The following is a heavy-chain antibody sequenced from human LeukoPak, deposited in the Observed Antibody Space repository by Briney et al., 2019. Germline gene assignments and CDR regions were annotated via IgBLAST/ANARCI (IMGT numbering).Heavy chain of an antibody. CDR3: ARAYHDAFDI. CDR2: ISNSGTSI. D-gene: IGHD2-21*01. V-gene: IGHV3-11*04. Sequence: GGSLRLSCAASRFTFRDYYMGWIRQAPGKGLEWVSYISNSGTSIYHADSVKGRFTISRDNAKNSLYLQMDSPRAEDTAVYYCARAYHDAFDIWGQGTMVTVSS. J-gene: IGHJ3*02. CDR1: RFTFRDYY.